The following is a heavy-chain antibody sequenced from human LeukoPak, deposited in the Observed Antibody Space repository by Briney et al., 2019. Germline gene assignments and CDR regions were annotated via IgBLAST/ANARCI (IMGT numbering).Heavy chain of an antibody. CDR3: ARNYDFWSGPPYPEYYFDY. V-gene: IGHV3-23*01. CDR1: GFTFSSYA. CDR2: ISGSGGST. D-gene: IGHD3-3*01. Sequence: GGSLRLSCAASGFTFSSYAMSWVRQAPGKGLEWVSAISGSGGSTYYADSVKGRFTISRDNSKNTLYLQVNSLRAEDTAVYYCARNYDFWSGPPYPEYYFDYWGQGTLVTVSS. J-gene: IGHJ4*02.